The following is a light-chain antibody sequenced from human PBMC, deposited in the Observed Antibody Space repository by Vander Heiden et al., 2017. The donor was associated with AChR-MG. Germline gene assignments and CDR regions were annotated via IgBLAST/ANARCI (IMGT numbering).Light chain of an antibody. J-gene: IGLJ3*02. CDR2: EVT. CDR3: ASYTSGTTVV. Sequence: QSALTQPASVSGSPGQSITISCTGTTNDIGTSNFFSWYQQYPGKVPKLLIYEVTNRPSGVSNRFSGSKSGITASLTISGLQVEDESDYYCASYTSGTTVVFGGGTRLTVL. CDR1: TNDIGTSNF. V-gene: IGLV2-14*01.